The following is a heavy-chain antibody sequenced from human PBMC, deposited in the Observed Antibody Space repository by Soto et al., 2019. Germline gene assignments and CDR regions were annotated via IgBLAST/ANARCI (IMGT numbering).Heavy chain of an antibody. J-gene: IGHJ3*01. Sequence: SVKVSCKASGYTFTGFYVHWVRQAPRQGLEWMGWINPRHGNKILAQKFEGRVTLTRDTSVTTAYMDLSSLNSDDTAVYYCARGPFGDSPIDFWGQGTLVSVAS. CDR1: GYTFTGFY. CDR2: INPRHGNK. D-gene: IGHD3-10*01. V-gene: IGHV1-2*02. CDR3: ARGPFGDSPIDF.